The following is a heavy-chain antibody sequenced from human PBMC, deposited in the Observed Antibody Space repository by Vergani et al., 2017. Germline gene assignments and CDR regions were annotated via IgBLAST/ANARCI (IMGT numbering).Heavy chain of an antibody. CDR3: ARSPPNRNYALASYYYMDV. CDR2: ISAYNGNT. V-gene: IGHV1-18*01. D-gene: IGHD1-7*01. J-gene: IGHJ6*03. CDR1: GYTFTSYG. Sequence: QVQLVQSGAEVKKPGASVKVSCKASGYTFTSYGISWVRQAPGQGLEWMGWISAYNGNTNYAQKLQGRVTMTTDTSTSTAYMELRSLRSDDTAVYYCARSPPNRNYALASYYYMDVWGKGTTVTVSS.